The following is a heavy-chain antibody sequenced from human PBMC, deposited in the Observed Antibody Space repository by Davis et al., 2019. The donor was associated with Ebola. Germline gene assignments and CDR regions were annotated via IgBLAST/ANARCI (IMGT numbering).Heavy chain of an antibody. CDR3: ARDDSPDPY. D-gene: IGHD3-22*01. Sequence: PGGSLRLPCSASGFTFGYYSMSWVRQAPGKGLEWLGFVRSNAYGMTTEYAASVEGRFTISRDDSKSIAYLQMSSLKIEDTALYYCARDDSPDPYWGQGTLVTVSS. CDR1: GFTFGYYS. CDR2: VRSNAYGMTT. V-gene: IGHV3-49*04. J-gene: IGHJ4*02.